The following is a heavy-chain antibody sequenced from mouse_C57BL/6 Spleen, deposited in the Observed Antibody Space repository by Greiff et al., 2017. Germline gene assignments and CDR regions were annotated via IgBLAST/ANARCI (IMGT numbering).Heavy chain of an antibody. J-gene: IGHJ4*01. V-gene: IGHV2-6-1*01. CDR2: IWSDGST. CDR3: ARHADGSTYYYAMDY. Sequence: VKLVESGPGLVAPSQSLSITCTVSGFSLTSYGVHWVRQPPGKGLEWLVVIWSDGSTTYNSALKSRLSISKDNSKSQVFLKMNSLQTDDTAMYYCARHADGSTYYYAMDYWGQGTSVTVSS. D-gene: IGHD1-1*01. CDR1: GFSLTSYG.